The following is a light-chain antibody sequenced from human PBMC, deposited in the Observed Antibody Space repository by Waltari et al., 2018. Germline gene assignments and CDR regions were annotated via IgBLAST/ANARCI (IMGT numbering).Light chain of an antibody. CDR3: QQRRNWPLT. CDR1: QSVGSH. Sequence: EIAVIQSPAILSFSLGERATLPCRASQSVGSHLARYQQRPGQSPRLLISATSYRATGIPARFSGSGSGTDFTLTISSLQPEDFAVYYCQQRRNWPLTFGGGTRVQI. V-gene: IGKV3-11*01. CDR2: ATS. J-gene: IGKJ4*01.